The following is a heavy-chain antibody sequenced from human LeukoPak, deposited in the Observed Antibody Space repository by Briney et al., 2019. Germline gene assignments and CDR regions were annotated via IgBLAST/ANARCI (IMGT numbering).Heavy chain of an antibody. J-gene: IGHJ3*02. D-gene: IGHD1-26*01. Sequence: SETLSLTCTVSGGSISSYYWSWIRQPPGEGLERIGYIYYSGSTTYNPSLKSRVTISVDTSKNQFSLKLSSVTAADTAVYYCAREQSYRAFDIWGQGTMVTVSS. CDR2: IYYSGST. CDR1: GGSISSYY. CDR3: AREQSYRAFDI. V-gene: IGHV4-59*01.